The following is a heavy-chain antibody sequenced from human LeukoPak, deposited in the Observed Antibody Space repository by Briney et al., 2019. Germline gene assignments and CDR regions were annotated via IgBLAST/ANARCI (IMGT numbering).Heavy chain of an antibody. V-gene: IGHV3-23*01. CDR3: AKESGYSSGWYSGYYFDY. D-gene: IGHD6-19*01. CDR2: ISGSGGST. CDR1: GFTFSSYA. Sequence: GGSLRLSCAASGFTFSSYARSWVRQAPGKGLEWVSAISGSGGSTYYADSVKGRFTISRDNSKNTLYLQMNSLRAEDTAVYYCAKESGYSSGWYSGYYFDYWGQGTLVTVSS. J-gene: IGHJ4*02.